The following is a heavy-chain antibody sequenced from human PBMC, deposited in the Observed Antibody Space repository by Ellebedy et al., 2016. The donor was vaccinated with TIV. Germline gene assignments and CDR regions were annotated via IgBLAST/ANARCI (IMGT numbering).Heavy chain of an antibody. CDR2: IYPGDSYT. D-gene: IGHD1-7*01. CDR1: GYTFTTYW. J-gene: IGHJ4*02. V-gene: IGHV5-51*01. Sequence: GESLKISXKVSGYTFTTYWIGWVRQMPGKGLEWMGIIYPGDSYTTYSPSFQGLVTISADKSVTTAYLQWGSLKASDTAMYYCARHELGSNSAFDYWGQGTLVTVSS. CDR3: ARHELGSNSAFDY.